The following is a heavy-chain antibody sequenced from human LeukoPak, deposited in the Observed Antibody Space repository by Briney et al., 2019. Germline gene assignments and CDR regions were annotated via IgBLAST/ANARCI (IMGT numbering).Heavy chain of an antibody. V-gene: IGHV4-38-2*01. CDR2: IYHSGST. CDR1: GYSISSGYY. J-gene: IGHJ4*02. CDR3: ARGGGYDEGVDY. Sequence: PSETLSLTCAVSGYSISSGYYWGWIRPPPGKGLEWIGSIYHSGSTYYNPSLKSRVTISVDTSKNQFSLKLSSVTAADTAVYYCARGGGYDEGVDYWGQGTLVTVSS. D-gene: IGHD5-12*01.